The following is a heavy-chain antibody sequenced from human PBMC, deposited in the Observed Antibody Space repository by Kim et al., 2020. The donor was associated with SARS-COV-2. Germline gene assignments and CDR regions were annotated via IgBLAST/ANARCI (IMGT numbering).Heavy chain of an antibody. V-gene: IGHV3-74*01. D-gene: IGHD3-16*01. J-gene: IGHJ4*02. CDR3: ARGLPNFAYFDY. Sequence: ADPVDGRIPIYRDNAKNTVYLQMNSLRAEDTAVYYCARGLPNFAYFDYWGQGTLVTGSS.